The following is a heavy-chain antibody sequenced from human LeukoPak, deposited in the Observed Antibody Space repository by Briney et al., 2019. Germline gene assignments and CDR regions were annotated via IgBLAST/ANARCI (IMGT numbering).Heavy chain of an antibody. V-gene: IGHV3-30*02. J-gene: IGHJ4*02. D-gene: IGHD3-3*01. Sequence: GESLRLSCAASGFTFSNYVMIWVRQAPGKGLEWVAFIRYDGSNKYYADSVKGRFTISRDNSKNTLYLQMNSLRAEDTAVYYCAREQAGYDFWSGYPFDCWGQGTLVTVSS. CDR1: GFTFSNYV. CDR2: IRYDGSNK. CDR3: AREQAGYDFWSGYPFDC.